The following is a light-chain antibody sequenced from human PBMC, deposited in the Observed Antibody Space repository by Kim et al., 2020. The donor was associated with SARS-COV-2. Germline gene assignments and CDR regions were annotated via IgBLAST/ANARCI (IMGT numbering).Light chain of an antibody. Sequence: KTARITGGGNNIGSKSVHWYQQKPGQAPVLVIYYDSDRPSGIPERFSGSNSGNTATLTISRVEAGDEADYYCQVWESSSGNPYVFGTGTKVTVL. CDR1: NIGSKS. V-gene: IGLV3-21*01. J-gene: IGLJ1*01. CDR2: YDS. CDR3: QVWESSSGNPYV.